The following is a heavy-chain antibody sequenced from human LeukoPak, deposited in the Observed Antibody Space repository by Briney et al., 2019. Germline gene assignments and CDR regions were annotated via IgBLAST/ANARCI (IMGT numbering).Heavy chain of an antibody. V-gene: IGHV3-30-3*01. D-gene: IGHD1-26*01. CDR2: ISYDGSNK. J-gene: IGHJ6*02. CDR3: AREPEVGARQSRYYYYGMDV. Sequence: GGSLRLSCTASGFTFSSYAMHWVRQAPGKGLEWVAVISYDGSNKYYADSVKGRFTISRDNSKNTLYLQMYSLRAEDTAVYYCAREPEVGARQSRYYYYGMDVWGQGTTVTVSS. CDR1: GFTFSSYA.